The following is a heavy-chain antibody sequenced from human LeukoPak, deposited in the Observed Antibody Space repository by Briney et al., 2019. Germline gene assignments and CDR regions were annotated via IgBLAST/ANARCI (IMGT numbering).Heavy chain of an antibody. CDR3: ARDIYSYGPGIGY. CDR1: GFTVSSNY. V-gene: IGHV3-53*01. D-gene: IGHD5-18*01. J-gene: IGHJ4*02. Sequence: PGGSLRLSCAASGFTVSSNYMSWVRQARGKGLEWVSVIYSGGSTYYADSVKGRFTISRDNSKNTLYLQMNSLRAEDTAVYYCARDIYSYGPGIGYWGQGTLVTVSS. CDR2: IYSGGST.